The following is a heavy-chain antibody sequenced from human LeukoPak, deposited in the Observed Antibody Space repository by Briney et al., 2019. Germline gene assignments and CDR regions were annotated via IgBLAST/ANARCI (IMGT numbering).Heavy chain of an antibody. CDR2: IYTNGNT. CDR3: VYGDYPLTY. V-gene: IGHV3-66*01. CDR1: RLTVTNNY. Sequence: GGSLRLSCVASRLTVTNNYWNWVRQPPGKGPEWISLIYTNGNTQYADSVKGRFTFSRDNSKNTLYLQMNSLRVEDTGVYYCVYGDYPLTYWGQGTLVSVSS. J-gene: IGHJ4*02. D-gene: IGHD4-17*01.